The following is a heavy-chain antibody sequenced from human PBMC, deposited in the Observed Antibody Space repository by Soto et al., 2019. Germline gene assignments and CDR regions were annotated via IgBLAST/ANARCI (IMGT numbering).Heavy chain of an antibody. Sequence: QLQLQESGPGLVKPSETLSLTCTVSGGSISSSSYYWGWIRQPPGKWLEWIGSIYYSGSTYYNPSLKSRVTISVDTSKNQCSLKLSSVTAADTAVYYCARERGYCSGGSCPVDYWGQGTLVTVSS. CDR1: GGSISSSSYY. CDR2: IYYSGST. J-gene: IGHJ4*02. CDR3: ARERGYCSGGSCPVDY. V-gene: IGHV4-39*02. D-gene: IGHD2-15*01.